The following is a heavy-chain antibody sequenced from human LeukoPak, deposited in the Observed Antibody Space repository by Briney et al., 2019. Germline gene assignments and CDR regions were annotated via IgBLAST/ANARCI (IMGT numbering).Heavy chain of an antibody. CDR2: IFTSGNT. CDR1: GDAISGGGYY. D-gene: IGHD2-21*02. Sequence: SETLSLTCTVSGDAISGGGYYWTWIRQHPGKGLEWIGKIFTSGNTYYNPSLKGRVFTSVDTSKSQFSLRLTSVTAADTAVYYCARATLRGDPFDFWGQGIQVTVSS. J-gene: IGHJ4*02. V-gene: IGHV4-31*03. CDR3: ARATLRGDPFDF.